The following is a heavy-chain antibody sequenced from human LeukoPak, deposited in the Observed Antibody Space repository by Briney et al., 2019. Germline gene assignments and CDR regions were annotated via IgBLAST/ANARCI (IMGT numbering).Heavy chain of an antibody. CDR2: IYYSGST. J-gene: IGHJ4*02. Sequence: PSETLSLTCAVSGGSISSYYWSWIRQPPGKGLEWIGYIYYSGSTNYNPSLKSRVTISVDTSKNQFSLKLSSVTAADTAVYYCARNSERTGIVVVPAAMVFDYWGQGTLVTVSS. D-gene: IGHD2-2*01. CDR3: ARNSERTGIVVVPAAMVFDY. V-gene: IGHV4-59*01. CDR1: GGSISSYY.